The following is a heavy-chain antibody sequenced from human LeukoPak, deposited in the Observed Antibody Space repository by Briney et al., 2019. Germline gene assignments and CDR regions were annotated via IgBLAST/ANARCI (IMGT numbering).Heavy chain of an antibody. CDR1: GYSFTSYW. CDR3: ARPSTTGRGSYYYMDV. D-gene: IGHD4-17*01. CDR2: IYPGHSDT. Sequence: GESLKISCNGSGYSFTSYWIGWVRHMPRKGLEQMGFIYPGHSDTRYSPSFHAKVTTSADKSIITAYLQWSSLKASDTAMYYCARPSTTGRGSYYYMDVWGKGTTVTVSS. V-gene: IGHV5-51*01. J-gene: IGHJ6*03.